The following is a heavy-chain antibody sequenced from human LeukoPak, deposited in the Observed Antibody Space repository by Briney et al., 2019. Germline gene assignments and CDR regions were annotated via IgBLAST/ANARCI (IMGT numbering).Heavy chain of an antibody. CDR2: ISSGGSPI. CDR3: ARSVMGAVAFDV. Sequence: GGSLRLSCSASGFTFSSYEMNWVRQSPGKGLEWVSYISSGGSPIYYADSVKGRFTISRDSAKNSLYLQMNSLRGEDTAIYFCARSVMGAVAFDVWGQGTMVTVSS. J-gene: IGHJ3*01. V-gene: IGHV3-48*03. D-gene: IGHD1-26*01. CDR1: GFTFSSYE.